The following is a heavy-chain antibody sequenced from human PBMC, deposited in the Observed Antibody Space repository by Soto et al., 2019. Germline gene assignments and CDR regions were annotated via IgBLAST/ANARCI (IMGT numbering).Heavy chain of an antibody. Sequence: SETLSLTCTVSGGSISSGDYYWSWIRQPPGKGLEWIGYIYYSGSTYYNPSLKSRVTISVDTSKNQFSLKLSSVTAADTAVYYCARSEIVLMVYAPAWFDPWGQGTLVTVSS. CDR1: GGSISSGDYY. V-gene: IGHV4-30-4*01. CDR2: IYYSGST. J-gene: IGHJ5*02. D-gene: IGHD2-8*01. CDR3: ARSEIVLMVYAPAWFDP.